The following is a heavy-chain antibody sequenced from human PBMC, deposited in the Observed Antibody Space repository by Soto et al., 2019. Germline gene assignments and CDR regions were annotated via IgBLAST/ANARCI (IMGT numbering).Heavy chain of an antibody. Sequence: PGGSLRLSCAASGFTFSSYGMHWVRQAPGKGLEWVAVIWYDGSNKYYADPVKGRFTISRDNSKNTLYLQMNSLRAEDTAVYYCARGFGRYAPDCGMDVWGQGTTVTVSS. V-gene: IGHV3-33*01. CDR2: IWYDGSNK. CDR1: GFTFSSYG. CDR3: ARGFGRYAPDCGMDV. D-gene: IGHD3-3*01. J-gene: IGHJ6*02.